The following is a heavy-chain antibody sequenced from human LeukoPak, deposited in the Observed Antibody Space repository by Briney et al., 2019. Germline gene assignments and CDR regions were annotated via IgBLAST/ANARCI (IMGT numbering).Heavy chain of an antibody. CDR3: ARQEEIAARPFDY. CDR2: IYYSGST. Sequence: PSETLSLTCTVSGGSISSSSYYWGWLRQPPGQGLEWIGSIYYSGSTYYNPSLKSRVTISVYTSKNQFSLKLCSVTAADTAVYYCARQEEIAARPFDYWGQGTLVTVSS. D-gene: IGHD6-6*01. J-gene: IGHJ4*02. V-gene: IGHV4-39*01. CDR1: GGSISSSSYY.